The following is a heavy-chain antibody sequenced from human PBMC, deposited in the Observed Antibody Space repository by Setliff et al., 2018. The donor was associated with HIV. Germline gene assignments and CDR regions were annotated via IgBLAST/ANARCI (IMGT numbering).Heavy chain of an antibody. V-gene: IGHV1-69*06. CDR2: ILGIFGTT. Sequence: VSCKASGGTFSSYAISGVRQAAGQGLEWRGGILGIFGTTYYAQKFQGRVTITADISTRTVYMELSSLTSEDTAIYYCARDHQTMLWLDYWGQGTLVTVSS. CDR1: GGTFSSYA. D-gene: IGHD2-21*01. CDR3: ARDHQTMLWLDY. J-gene: IGHJ4*02.